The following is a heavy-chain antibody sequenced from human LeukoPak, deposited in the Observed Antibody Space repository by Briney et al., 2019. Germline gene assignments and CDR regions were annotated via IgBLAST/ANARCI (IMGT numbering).Heavy chain of an antibody. CDR2: ISGSGGTT. CDR3: AKEKLRYYDC. J-gene: IGHJ4*01. D-gene: IGHD3-16*01. V-gene: IGHV3-23*01. CDR1: GFTFSTYV. Sequence: GGSLRLSCEASGFTFSTYVMSWVPQAPGKGLECVSSISGSGGTTYYADSVKGRFTISRDNSKNTVYLQMSSLTVEDTAIYYGAKEKLRYYDCSGDGALVTVSS.